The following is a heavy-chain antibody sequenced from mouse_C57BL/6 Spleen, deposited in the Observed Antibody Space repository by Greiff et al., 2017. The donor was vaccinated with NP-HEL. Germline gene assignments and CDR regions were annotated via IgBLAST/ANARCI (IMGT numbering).Heavy chain of an antibody. V-gene: IGHV1-4*01. CDR3: ARSGSFSYYAMDY. CDR1: GYTFTSYT. J-gene: IGHJ4*01. Sequence: QVQLQQSGAELARPGASVKMSCKASGYTFTSYTMHWVKQRPGQGLEWIGYINPSSGYTKYNQKFKDKATLTADKSSSTAYMQLSSLTSEDSAVYYCARSGSFSYYAMDYWGKGTSVTVSS. CDR2: INPSSGYT.